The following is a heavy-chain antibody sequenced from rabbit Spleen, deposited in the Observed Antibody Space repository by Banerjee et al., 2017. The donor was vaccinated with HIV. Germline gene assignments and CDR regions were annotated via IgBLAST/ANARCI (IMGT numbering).Heavy chain of an antibody. J-gene: IGHJ4*01. CDR1: GVSFSGSSY. V-gene: IGHV1S45*01. CDR2: MYPDGIGST. Sequence: QEQLVESGGGLVQPGASLTLTCIASGVSFSGSSYMCWVRQAPGKGLEWIGCMYPDGIGSTAYASWAKGRFTVSKTSSTTVDLKMTSLTAADTATYFCARSINWANRGLNLWGSGTLVTVS. CDR3: ARSINWANRGLNL. D-gene: IGHD1-1*01.